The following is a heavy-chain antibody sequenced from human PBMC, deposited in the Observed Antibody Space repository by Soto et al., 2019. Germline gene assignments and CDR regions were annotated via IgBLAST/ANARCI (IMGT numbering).Heavy chain of an antibody. J-gene: IGHJ1*01. CDR1: GYTFTGYY. Sequence: GASVKVSCKASGYTFTGYYMHWVRQAPGQGLEWMGWINPNSGGTNYAQKFQGRVTMTRDTSISTAYMELSRLRSDDTAVYYCARYCSSPSCYYYFQQWRQGTMVTVS. V-gene: IGHV1-2*02. D-gene: IGHD2-2*01. CDR3: ARYCSSPSCYYYFQQ. CDR2: INPNSGGT.